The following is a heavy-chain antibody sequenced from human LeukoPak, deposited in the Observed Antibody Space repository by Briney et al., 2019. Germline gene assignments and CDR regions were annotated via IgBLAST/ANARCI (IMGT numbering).Heavy chain of an antibody. D-gene: IGHD3-22*01. CDR3: ARAISSGYSKTLDY. CDR2: IGTDGTDT. J-gene: IGHJ4*02. V-gene: IGHV3-74*01. CDR1: GFPFNTYF. Sequence: GGSLRLSCAVSGFPFNTYFMHWVRQSPGKGLVWVSHIGTDGTDTAYADSVKGRFTISRDNAKNTLYLQMNSLRAEDTAVYYCARAISSGYSKTLDYWGQGSLVTVSS.